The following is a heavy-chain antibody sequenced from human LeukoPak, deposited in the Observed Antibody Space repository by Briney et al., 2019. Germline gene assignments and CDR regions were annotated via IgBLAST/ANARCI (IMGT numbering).Heavy chain of an antibody. J-gene: IGHJ4*02. CDR1: GGSISSSSYY. Sequence: SETLSLTCTVSGGSISSSSYYWGWIRQPPGKGLEWIGSIYYSGSTYYNLSLKSRVTISVDTSKNQFSLKLSSVTAADTAVYYCARAKGSYDSSGYYLFDYWGQGTLVTVSS. V-gene: IGHV4-39*07. CDR3: ARAKGSYDSSGYYLFDY. CDR2: IYYSGST. D-gene: IGHD3-22*01.